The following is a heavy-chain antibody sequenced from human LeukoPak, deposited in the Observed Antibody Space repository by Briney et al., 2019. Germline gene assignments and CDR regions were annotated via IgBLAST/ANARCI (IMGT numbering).Heavy chain of an antibody. D-gene: IGHD3-16*02. CDR2: ISRTSESI. J-gene: IGHJ4*02. CDR3: ASAYVWGSYRHFDY. V-gene: IGHV3-21*01. Sequence: GGSLRLSCAASGFTFNTYSMSWVRQAPGKGLEWVSIISRTSESIFYADSVKGRFTISRDNAKNSLYLQMNSLRAEDTAVYYCASAYVWGSYRHFDYWGQGTLVTVSS. CDR1: GFTFNTYS.